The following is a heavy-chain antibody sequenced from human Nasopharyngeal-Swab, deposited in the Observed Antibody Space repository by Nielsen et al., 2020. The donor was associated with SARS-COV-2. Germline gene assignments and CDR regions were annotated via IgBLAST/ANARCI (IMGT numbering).Heavy chain of an antibody. D-gene: IGHD3-22*01. CDR3: ARALNYYDSSGYDY. CDR2: ISAYNGNT. V-gene: IGHV1-18*04. J-gene: IGHJ4*02. CDR1: GYTFTSYG. Sequence: ATVKVSRKASGYTFTSYGISWVRQAPGQGLEWMGWISAYNGNTNYAQKLQGRVTMTTDTSTSTAYMELRSLRSDDTAVYYCARALNYYDSSGYDYWGQGTLVTVSS.